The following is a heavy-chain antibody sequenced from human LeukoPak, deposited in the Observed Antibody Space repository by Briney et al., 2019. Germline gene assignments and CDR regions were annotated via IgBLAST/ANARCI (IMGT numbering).Heavy chain of an antibody. CDR1: GYSFTSYW. J-gene: IGHJ5*02. CDR2: IYPGDSDT. CDR3: ARGRSGYCSGGSCRNWFDP. D-gene: IGHD2-15*01. Sequence: GESLKISCKGSGYSFTSYWIGWVRQMPGKGLEWMGIIYPGDSDTRYSPSFQGQVTISADKSISTAYLQWSSLKASDTAMYYCARGRSGYCSGGSCRNWFDPWGQRTLVTVSS. V-gene: IGHV5-51*01.